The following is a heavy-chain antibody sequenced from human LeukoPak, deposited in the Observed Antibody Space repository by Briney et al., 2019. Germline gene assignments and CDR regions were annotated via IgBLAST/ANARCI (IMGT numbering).Heavy chain of an antibody. V-gene: IGHV1-2*02. D-gene: IGHD2-2*01. CDR1: GYTFTSYG. CDR2: INPNSGGT. CDR3: ARTYCSSTSCSPFEY. Sequence: ASVKVSCKASGYTFTSYGISWVRQAPGQGLEWMGWINPNSGGTNYAQKFQGRVTMTRDTSISTAYMELSRLRSDDTAVYYCARTYCSSTSCSPFEYWGQGTLVTVSS. J-gene: IGHJ4*02.